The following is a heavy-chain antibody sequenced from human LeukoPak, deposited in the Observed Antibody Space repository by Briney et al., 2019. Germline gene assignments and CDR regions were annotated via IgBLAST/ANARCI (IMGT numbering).Heavy chain of an antibody. J-gene: IGHJ4*02. Sequence: GGSLRLSCAASGFTFSSYAMSWVRQAPGKGLEYVSAISSNGDNTYYADSVKGRFTISRDNSKNTLYLQMSSLRADDTAVYYCVRGTGYWGQGTLVTVSS. CDR2: ISSNGDNT. CDR1: GFTFSSYA. V-gene: IGHV3-64D*06. CDR3: VRGTGY.